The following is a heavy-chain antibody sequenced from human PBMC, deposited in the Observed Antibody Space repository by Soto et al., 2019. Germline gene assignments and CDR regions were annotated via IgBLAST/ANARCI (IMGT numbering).Heavy chain of an antibody. CDR3: ARGAITMVRGVSVPYYYYGMDV. CDR1: GYTFTSYG. Sequence: ASVKVSCKASGYTFTSYGISWVRQAPGQGLEWMGWIGAYNGNTNYAQKLQGRVTMTTDTSTSTAYMELRSLRSDDTAVYYCARGAITMVRGVSVPYYYYGMDVWGQGTTVTVSS. V-gene: IGHV1-18*01. CDR2: IGAYNGNT. J-gene: IGHJ6*02. D-gene: IGHD3-10*01.